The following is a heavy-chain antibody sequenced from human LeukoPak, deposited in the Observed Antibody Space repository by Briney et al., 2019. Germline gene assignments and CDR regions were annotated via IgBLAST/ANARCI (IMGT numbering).Heavy chain of an antibody. CDR3: ARHRVYYYDSSGYPDY. V-gene: IGHV4-39*01. CDR1: GDSISSSYYY. Sequence: SETLSLTCTVSGDSISSSYYYWGWIRQPPGKGLEWIGSIDYSGSTYHNPSLKSRVTISVDTSKNQFSLKLSSVTAADTAVYYCARHRVYYYDSSGYPDYWGQGTLVTVSS. CDR2: IDYSGST. D-gene: IGHD3-22*01. J-gene: IGHJ4*02.